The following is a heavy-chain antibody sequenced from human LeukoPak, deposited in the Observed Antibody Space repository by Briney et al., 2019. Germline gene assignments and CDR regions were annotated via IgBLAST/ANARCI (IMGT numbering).Heavy chain of an antibody. Sequence: SETLSLTCTVSGGSVSSGSYYWSWIRQPPGKGLGWIGYIYYSGSTNYNPSLKSRVTISVDTSKNQFSLKLSSVTAADTAVYYCARAWRYCSGGSCHPTYFDYWGQGTLVTVSS. CDR2: IYYSGST. CDR3: ARAWRYCSGGSCHPTYFDY. D-gene: IGHD2-15*01. V-gene: IGHV4-61*01. CDR1: GGSVSSGSYY. J-gene: IGHJ4*02.